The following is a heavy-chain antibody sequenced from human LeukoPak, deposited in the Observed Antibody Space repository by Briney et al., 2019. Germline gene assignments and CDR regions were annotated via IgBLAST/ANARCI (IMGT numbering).Heavy chain of an antibody. CDR2: IYYSGST. V-gene: IGHV4-39*01. CDR3: ARKQGVWDTYYDFCSGYKSPPTHFDY. CDR1: GGSISSSSYY. D-gene: IGHD3-3*01. Sequence: PSETLSLTCTVSGGSISSSSYYWGWIRQPPGKGLEWIGSIYYSGSTYYNPSLKSRVTISVDTSKNQFSLKLSSVTAADTAVYYCARKQGVWDTYYDFCSGYKSPPTHFDYWGQGTLVTVSS. J-gene: IGHJ4*02.